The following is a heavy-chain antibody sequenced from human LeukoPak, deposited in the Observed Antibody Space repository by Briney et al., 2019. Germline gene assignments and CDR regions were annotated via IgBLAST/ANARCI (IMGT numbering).Heavy chain of an antibody. Sequence: GGSLRLSCAASGFTLISYAMSWVRQAPGKGLEWVSIVSGSGGSTSYADSVRGRFTISRDNSKNTLYLQMNSLRVGDTALYYCARLEGNFGSGSYYNAPFDSWGQGTPVTVSS. CDR3: ARLEGNFGSGSYYNAPFDS. J-gene: IGHJ4*02. D-gene: IGHD3-10*01. CDR2: VSGSGGST. CDR1: GFTLISYA. V-gene: IGHV3-23*01.